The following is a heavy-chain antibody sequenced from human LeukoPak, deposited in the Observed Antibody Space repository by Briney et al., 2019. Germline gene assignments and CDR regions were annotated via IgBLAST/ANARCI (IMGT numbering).Heavy chain of an antibody. D-gene: IGHD2-2*01. J-gene: IGHJ4*02. CDR2: ISGSGNAK. V-gene: IGHV3-48*01. Sequence: GGCLRLSCAASGFSFSSYSMNWVRQAPGKRLEWVSYISGSGNAKHYTDSVKGRFTISRDNAKNALYLQMNSLRAEDTAVYFCARDYLYAFDYWGQGTLVTVSS. CDR3: ARDYLYAFDY. CDR1: GFSFSSYS.